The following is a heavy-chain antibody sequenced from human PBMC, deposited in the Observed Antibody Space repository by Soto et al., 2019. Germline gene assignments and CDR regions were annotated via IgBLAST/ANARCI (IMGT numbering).Heavy chain of an antibody. D-gene: IGHD2-15*01. V-gene: IGHV3-23*01. J-gene: IGHJ3*02. CDR2: ITADGGT. Sequence: EVQVLESGGGLVQPGGSLRLSCEGSEFTVSGHAMTWIRQAPGKGPEWVSTITADGGTYYADSVQGRFAISRDTSESTLFLLMNSLGSEVTASHYCPPHVSGRGGICQYDAFAIRGQGTMVTVST. CDR1: EFTVSGHA. CDR3: PPHVSGRGGICQYDAFAI.